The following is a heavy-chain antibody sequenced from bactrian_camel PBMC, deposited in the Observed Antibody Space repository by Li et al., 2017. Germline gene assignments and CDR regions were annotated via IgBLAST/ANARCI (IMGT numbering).Heavy chain of an antibody. J-gene: IGHJ4*01. CDR1: GNTYSSYC. D-gene: IGHD7*01. V-gene: IGHV3S26*01. Sequence: HVQLVESGGGSVQAGGSLTLSCGVSGNTYSSYCLGWFRQGPGKEREGVAAIDSDGRTSYADSVKDRFTISKDNVKNTQYLQMNILKPEDTAMYYCAAWVGDGYNWYSGACLYEANNWGQGTQVTVS. CDR2: IDSDGRT. CDR3: AAWVGDGYNWYSGACLYEANN.